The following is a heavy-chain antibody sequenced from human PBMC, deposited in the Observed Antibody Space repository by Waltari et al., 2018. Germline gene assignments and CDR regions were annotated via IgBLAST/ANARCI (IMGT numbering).Heavy chain of an antibody. CDR3: ARDLNGSGRPFDY. V-gene: IGHV4-4*07. J-gene: IGHJ4*02. D-gene: IGHD3-10*01. Sequence: QVQLQESGPGLVQPSETLSLTCPVSGVSICTYYRSWIRQPAGKGLEWIGRFYSSGNNNYSPSLKSRVTMSVDTSKNQFSLKLTSVTAADTAVYYCARDLNGSGRPFDYWGQGTLVTVSS. CDR2: FYSSGNN. CDR1: GVSICTYY.